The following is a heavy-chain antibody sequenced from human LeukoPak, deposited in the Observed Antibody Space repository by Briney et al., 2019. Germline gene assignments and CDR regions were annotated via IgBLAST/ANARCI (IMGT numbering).Heavy chain of an antibody. CDR1: GFTFSSYW. CDR2: IKRDGSEK. D-gene: IGHD6-13*01. V-gene: IGHV3-7*01. J-gene: IGHJ3*02. Sequence: GGSLRLSCAASGFTFSSYWMSWVRQAPGKGLEWVANIKRDGSEKYYVDSVKDRFTISRDNAKNSLSLQMNSLRAEDTAIYYCARDNSIWDGAFDIWGRGTMVTVSS. CDR3: ARDNSIWDGAFDI.